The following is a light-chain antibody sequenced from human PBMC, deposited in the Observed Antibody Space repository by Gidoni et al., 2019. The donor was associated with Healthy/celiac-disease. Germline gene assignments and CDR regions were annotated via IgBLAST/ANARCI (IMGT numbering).Light chain of an antibody. CDR1: SPNIGAGYD. V-gene: IGLV1-40*01. CDR3: QSYDSSLSGSV. J-gene: IGLJ2*01. Sequence: QSVLTQPPSVSGAPGQRVTIACTGSSPNIGAGYDVHWYQQLPGTAPKLLIYGNSNRPSGVPDRFSGSKSGTSASLAITGLQAEDEADYYCQSYDSSLSGSVFGGGTKLXV. CDR2: GNS.